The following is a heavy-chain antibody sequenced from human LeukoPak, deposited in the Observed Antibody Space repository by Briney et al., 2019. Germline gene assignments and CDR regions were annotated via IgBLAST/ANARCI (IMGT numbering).Heavy chain of an antibody. CDR2: INHSGST. V-gene: IGHV4-34*01. CDR1: GGSFSGYY. Sequence: PSETLSLNCAVYGGSFSGYYWSWIRQPPGKGLEWIGEINHSGSTNYNPSLKSRVTISVDTSKNQFSLKLSSVTAADTAVYYCASRRTLYCTNGVCHPDYWGQGTLVTVSS. J-gene: IGHJ4*02. CDR3: ASRRTLYCTNGVCHPDY. D-gene: IGHD2-8*01.